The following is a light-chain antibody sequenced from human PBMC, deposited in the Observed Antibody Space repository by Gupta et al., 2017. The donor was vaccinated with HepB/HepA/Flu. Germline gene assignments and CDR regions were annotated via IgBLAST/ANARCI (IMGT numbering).Light chain of an antibody. V-gene: IGKV3-20*01. J-gene: IGKJ1*01. CDR1: QSVSSSF. CDR3: QQDGDSPQT. Sequence: EVVLTQSPGTLSLSPGETATLSCRTSQSVSSSFLAWYQQKPGQAPRLLIYGASSRATGIPDRFSGSASGTDFTLTISILDPDDFAVYFCQQDGDSPQTFGQGTKVEIE. CDR2: GAS.